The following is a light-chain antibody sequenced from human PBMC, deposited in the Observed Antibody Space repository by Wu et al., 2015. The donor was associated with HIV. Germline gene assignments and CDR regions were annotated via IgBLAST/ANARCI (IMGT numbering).Light chain of an antibody. J-gene: IGKJ5*01. V-gene: IGKV3-15*01. CDR2: GAS. Sequence: EIVLTQSPGTLSLSPGERATLSCRASQSVSNKLAWYQQKPGQAPRLLMSGASTRATGIPARFSGSGSATEFILTISRMQSEDFAVYYCQQYNNWITFGQGTRLEIK. CDR1: QSVSNK. CDR3: QQYNNWIT.